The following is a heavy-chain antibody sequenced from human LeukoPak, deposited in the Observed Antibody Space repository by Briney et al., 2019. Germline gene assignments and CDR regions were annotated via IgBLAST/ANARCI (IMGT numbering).Heavy chain of an antibody. Sequence: GGPLRLSCAASGFDFSGFYMHWVRQASGRGLEWVGLIRSKPSSYTTVYAASVKGRFTISRDDSKNTAYLQMNSLKADDTAVYYCTRQDCSGGSCSYVDYWGQGSLVTVSS. CDR3: TRQDCSGGSCSYVDY. CDR2: IRSKPSSYTT. V-gene: IGHV3-73*01. J-gene: IGHJ4*02. D-gene: IGHD2-15*01. CDR1: GFDFSGFY.